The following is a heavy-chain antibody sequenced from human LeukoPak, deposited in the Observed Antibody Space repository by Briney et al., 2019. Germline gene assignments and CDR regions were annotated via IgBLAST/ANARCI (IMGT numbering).Heavy chain of an antibody. CDR1: GGSFSGYY. CDR3: ARIPDILTGLDFDY. D-gene: IGHD3-9*01. CDR2: IYYSGST. V-gene: IGHV4-59*01. Sequence: SETLSLTCAVYGGSFSGYYWSWIRQPPGKGLEWIGYIYYSGSTNYNPSLKSRVTISVDTSKNQFSLKLSSVTAADTAVYYCARIPDILTGLDFDYWGQGTLVTVSS. J-gene: IGHJ4*02.